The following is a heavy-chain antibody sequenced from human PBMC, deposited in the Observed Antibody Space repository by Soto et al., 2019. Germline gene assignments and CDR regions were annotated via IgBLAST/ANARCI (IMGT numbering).Heavy chain of an antibody. CDR3: ARVTYDSSGYSFSAFDI. CDR2: ISAYNGNT. J-gene: IGHJ3*02. D-gene: IGHD3-22*01. V-gene: IGHV1-18*04. Sequence: GASVKVSCKASGYTFTSYGISWVRQAPGQGLEWMGWISAYNGNTNYAQKLQGRVTMTTDTSTSTAYMELRSLRSDDTAVYYCARVTYDSSGYSFSAFDIWGQGTMVTVSS. CDR1: GYTFTSYG.